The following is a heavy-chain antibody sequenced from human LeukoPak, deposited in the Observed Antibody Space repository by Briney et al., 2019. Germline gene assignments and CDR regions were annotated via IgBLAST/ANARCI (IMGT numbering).Heavy chain of an antibody. V-gene: IGHV4-59*12. CDR2: IYYSGST. D-gene: IGHD4-17*01. CDR3: ARETVTTVLDY. Sequence: PSETLSLTCTVSGVSISPYYWSWIRQPPGKGLEWIGYIYYSGSTNYNPSLKSRVTISADTSKNQFSLKLSSVTAADTAVYYCARETVTTVLDYWGQGTLVTVSS. CDR1: GVSISPYY. J-gene: IGHJ4*02.